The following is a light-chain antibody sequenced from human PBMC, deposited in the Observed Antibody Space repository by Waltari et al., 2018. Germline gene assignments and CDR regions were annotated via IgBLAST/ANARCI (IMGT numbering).Light chain of an antibody. CDR2: CAS. CDR1: QRISGSY. Sequence: SCSASQRISGSYLAWYQQKPGQAPRLLIYCASSRATGIPDRFSVSGSESDFTLAITRLEPEDFAVYHCQQYGRSWTFGQGTNVEIK. J-gene: IGKJ1*01. V-gene: IGKV3-20*01. CDR3: QQYGRSWT.